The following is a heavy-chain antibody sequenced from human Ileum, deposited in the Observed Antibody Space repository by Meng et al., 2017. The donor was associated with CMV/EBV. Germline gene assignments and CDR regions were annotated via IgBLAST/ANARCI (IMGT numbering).Heavy chain of an antibody. Sequence: SETLSLTCTVSGGAISISNYYWGWIRQPPGKGLEWIGSIYHTGTTYYNPSLKSRVTISLDTSKNQFSLKLTSVTAADTAVYYCARTPIVVVPAATTDYYYYGMDVWGQGTTVTVSS. V-gene: IGHV4-39*07. CDR3: ARTPIVVVPAATTDYYYYGMDV. CDR1: GGAISISNYY. J-gene: IGHJ6*02. D-gene: IGHD2-2*01. CDR2: IYHTGTT.